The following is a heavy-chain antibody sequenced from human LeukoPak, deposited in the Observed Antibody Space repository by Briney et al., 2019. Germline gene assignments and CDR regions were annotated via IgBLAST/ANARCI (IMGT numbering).Heavy chain of an antibody. CDR2: IGTAGDT. Sequence: GGSLRLSCAACGFTFSSYDMHWVRQATGKGLEWVSAIGTAGDTYYPGSVKGQFTISRENAKNSLYLQMNSLRAGDMAVYYCARVLTPNYDYVWGSYRPTCFDYWGQGTLVAVSS. J-gene: IGHJ4*02. D-gene: IGHD3-16*02. CDR1: GFTFSSYD. CDR3: ARVLTPNYDYVWGSYRPTCFDY. V-gene: IGHV3-13*03.